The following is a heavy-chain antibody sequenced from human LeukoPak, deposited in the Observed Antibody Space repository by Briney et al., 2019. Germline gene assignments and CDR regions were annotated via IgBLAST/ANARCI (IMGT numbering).Heavy chain of an antibody. CDR3: AKDYGGDLYWYFDL. V-gene: IGHV3-20*04. D-gene: IGHD3-16*01. CDR2: INWNGGST. J-gene: IGHJ2*01. Sequence: GGSLRLSCAASGFTFDDYGMSWVRQAPGKGLEWVSGINWNGGSTGYADSVKGRFTISRDNAKNSLYLQMNSLRAEDTALYYCAKDYGGDLYWYFDLWGRGTLVTVSS. CDR1: GFTFDDYG.